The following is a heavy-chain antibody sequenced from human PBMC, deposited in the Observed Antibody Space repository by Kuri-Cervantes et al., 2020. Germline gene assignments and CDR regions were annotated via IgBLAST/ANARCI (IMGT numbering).Heavy chain of an antibody. V-gene: IGHV4-4*02. Sequence: GSLRLSCAVSGGSISSSNWWSWVRQPPGKGLEWIGEIHHSGSTNYNPSLKSRVTISVDKSKNQFSLKLSSVTAADTAVYYCARDSADLYYFDYWGQGTLVTVSS. CDR2: IHHSGST. CDR1: GGSISSSNW. J-gene: IGHJ4*02. CDR3: ARDSADLYYFDY.